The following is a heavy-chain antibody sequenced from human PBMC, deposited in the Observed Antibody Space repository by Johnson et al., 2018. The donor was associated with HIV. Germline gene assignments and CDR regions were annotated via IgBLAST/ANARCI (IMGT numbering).Heavy chain of an antibody. CDR2: ISYDGSNK. CDR3: AKDRAVNFWSGGGAFDV. V-gene: IGHV3-30*04. J-gene: IGHJ3*01. CDR1: GFTFSSYA. Sequence: QVQLVESGGGVVQPGRSLRLSCAASGFTFSSYAMHWVRQAPGKGLEWVAVISYDGSNKYYADSVKGRFTISRDNSNNTLYLQMKSLRAEDTAVYYCAKDRAVNFWSGGGAFDVWGQGTVVTVSS. D-gene: IGHD3-3*01.